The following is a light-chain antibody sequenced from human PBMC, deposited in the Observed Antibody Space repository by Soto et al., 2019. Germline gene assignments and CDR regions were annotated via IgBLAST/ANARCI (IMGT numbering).Light chain of an antibody. V-gene: IGKV3-20*01. J-gene: IGKJ3*01. Sequence: EIVLTQSPGTLSLSPGEGATVSCRVSQSINSKSLVWYQPKFGHTPRLLIYNTSSRATGIPDRFSGSGSGTDFTLSISGLEPEDFAVYYCQHYGGSFIFGPGTKVDFK. CDR1: QSINSKS. CDR2: NTS. CDR3: QHYGGSFI.